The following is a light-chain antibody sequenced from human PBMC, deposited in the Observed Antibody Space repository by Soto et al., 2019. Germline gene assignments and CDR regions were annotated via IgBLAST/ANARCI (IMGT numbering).Light chain of an antibody. CDR2: GAS. Sequence: EIVLTQSPGTLSLSPGERATLSCRASQSVSSSYLAWYQHKPGQAPRLLFYGASSRATGIPDRFSGSVSGTDFTLTISRLEPEDVAVYYCQQYGSSPHTFGQGTKLEIK. CDR1: QSVSSSY. V-gene: IGKV3-20*01. CDR3: QQYGSSPHT. J-gene: IGKJ2*01.